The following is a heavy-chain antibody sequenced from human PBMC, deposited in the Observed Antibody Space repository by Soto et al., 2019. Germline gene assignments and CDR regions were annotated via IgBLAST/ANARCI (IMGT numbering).Heavy chain of an antibody. V-gene: IGHV3-23*01. J-gene: IGHJ4*02. CDR1: GFTFSSYA. Sequence: GGSLRLSCATSGFTFSSYAMSWVRQAPVKGLEWVSGISVSGDSRYDADPVKGRFTISRDNSKNIAYLQMNSLKTEDTAMYYCTGLHSSGLFDYWGQGALVTVSS. CDR3: TGLHSSGLFDY. D-gene: IGHD3-10*01. CDR2: ISVSGDSR.